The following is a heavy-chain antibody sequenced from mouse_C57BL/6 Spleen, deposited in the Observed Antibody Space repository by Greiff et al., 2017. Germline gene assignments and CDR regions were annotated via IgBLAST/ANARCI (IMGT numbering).Heavy chain of an antibody. CDR2: INPSNGGT. D-gene: IGHD2-4*01. Sequence: VQLQQPGTELVKPGASVKLSCKASGYTFTSYWMHWVKQRPGQGLEWIGNINPSNGGTNYNEKFKSKATLTVDKSSSTAYMQLSSLTAEYSAVYCCARWGIYYDYAWFAYWGQGTLVTVSA. CDR3: ARWGIYYDYAWFAY. V-gene: IGHV1-53*01. J-gene: IGHJ3*01. CDR1: GYTFTSYW.